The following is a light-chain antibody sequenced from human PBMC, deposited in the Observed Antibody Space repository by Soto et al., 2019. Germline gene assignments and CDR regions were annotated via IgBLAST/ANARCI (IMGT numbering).Light chain of an antibody. J-gene: IGLJ2*01. V-gene: IGLV2-23*02. CDR1: SSDVGSYNL. CDR2: EVS. CDR3: CSYARSVHVV. Sequence: QSALTQPASVSGSPGQSITISCTGTSSDVGSYNLVSWYQQHPGKAPKLMIYEVSQPPSGVSNRFSGSKSGNTASLTISGLQAEDEADYYCCSYARSVHVVFGGGTKLTVL.